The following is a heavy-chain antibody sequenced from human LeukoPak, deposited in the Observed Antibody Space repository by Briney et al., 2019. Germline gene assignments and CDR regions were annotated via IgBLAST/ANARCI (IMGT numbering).Heavy chain of an antibody. D-gene: IGHD3-22*01. Sequence: GGSLRLSCAASGFTFSSYSMNWVRQAPGKGLEWVSSISSSSSYIYYADSVKGRFTISRDNSKNTLYLQMNSLRAEDTAVYYCARAPIYYYDSSGYSGPGYYYMDVWGKGTTVTISS. V-gene: IGHV3-21*04. CDR2: ISSSSSYI. CDR3: ARAPIYYYDSSGYSGPGYYYMDV. CDR1: GFTFSSYS. J-gene: IGHJ6*03.